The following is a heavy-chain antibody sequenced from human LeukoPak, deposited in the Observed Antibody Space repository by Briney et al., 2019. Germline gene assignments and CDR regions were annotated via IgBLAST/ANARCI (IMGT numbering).Heavy chain of an antibody. CDR2: ISGSGGST. Sequence: GGSLRLSCAASGFTFSSYAMSWVRQAPGKGLEWVSAISGSGGSTYYADSVKGRFTISRDNSKNTLYLQMNSLRAEDTAVYYCARAHSSSWYVTAADYWGQGTLVTVSS. D-gene: IGHD6-13*01. J-gene: IGHJ4*02. V-gene: IGHV3-23*01. CDR3: ARAHSSSWYVTAADY. CDR1: GFTFSSYA.